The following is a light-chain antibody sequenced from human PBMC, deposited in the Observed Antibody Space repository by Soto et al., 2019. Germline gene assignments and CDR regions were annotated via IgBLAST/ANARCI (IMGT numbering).Light chain of an antibody. CDR3: QQANSFPWT. Sequence: DIQMTQSPSSVSASVGDRVTVTCRASQGISPWLAWYQQKPGKAPRLLIYAASSLQTGVPSRFSGSESGTEFTLTINSPQPEDFATYYCQQANSFPWTFGQGTRVEIK. V-gene: IGKV1-12*02. CDR2: AAS. J-gene: IGKJ1*01. CDR1: QGISPW.